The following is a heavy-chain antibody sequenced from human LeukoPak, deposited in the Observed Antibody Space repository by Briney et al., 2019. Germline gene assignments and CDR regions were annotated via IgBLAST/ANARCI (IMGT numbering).Heavy chain of an antibody. V-gene: IGHV1-69*13. CDR2: IIPIFGTA. CDR1: GGTFSSYA. J-gene: IGHJ4*02. Sequence: SVKVSCKASGGTFSSYAISWVRQAPGQGLEWMGGIIPIFGTANYAQKFQGRVTITADESTSTAYMELSSLRSEDTAVYYCATRGYSYGYLDYWGQGTLATVSS. CDR3: ATRGYSYGYLDY. D-gene: IGHD5-18*01.